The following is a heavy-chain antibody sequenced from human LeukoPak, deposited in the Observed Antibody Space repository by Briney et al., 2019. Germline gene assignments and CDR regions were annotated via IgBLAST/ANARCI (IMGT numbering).Heavy chain of an antibody. CDR3: AKDHAMVRGVITPIDY. CDR1: GFTFSSYS. CDR2: ISGTSSYI. V-gene: IGHV3-21*01. D-gene: IGHD3-10*01. Sequence: GGSLRLSCAASGFTFSSYSMNWVRQAPGKGLEWVSFISGTSSYIYYADSVKGRFTISRDNAKNSLYLQMNSLRAEDTAVYYCAKDHAMVRGVITPIDYWGQGTLVTVSS. J-gene: IGHJ4*02.